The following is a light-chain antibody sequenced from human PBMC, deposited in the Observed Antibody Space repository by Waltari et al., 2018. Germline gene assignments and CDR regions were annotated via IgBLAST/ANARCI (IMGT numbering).Light chain of an antibody. Sequence: QLVLTQSPSASASLGASVKLTCTLSSGHSTNVIAWLQQRPEKGPLYLMKVYSDGSHNKGDEIPDRFSGSSSGAERYLTISSLQSEDEADYYCQTGGHGTWVFGGGTKLTVL. CDR1: SGHSTNV. CDR3: QTGGHGTWV. J-gene: IGLJ3*02. V-gene: IGLV4-69*01. CDR2: VYSDGSH.